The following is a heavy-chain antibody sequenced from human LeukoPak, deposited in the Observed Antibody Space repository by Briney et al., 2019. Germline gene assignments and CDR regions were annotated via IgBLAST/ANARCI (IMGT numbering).Heavy chain of an antibody. Sequence: PSETLSRTCAIPGGSFSGYYWSWIRQTPGKGLEWIGEINHSGSTNYNTSLKSRVTISVDTSKNQFSLKLSSVTAADTAVYYCASRIYGDYALFDCWGQGTLVTVSS. CDR2: INHSGST. J-gene: IGHJ4*02. V-gene: IGHV4-34*01. D-gene: IGHD4-17*01. CDR1: GGSFSGYY. CDR3: ASRIYGDYALFDC.